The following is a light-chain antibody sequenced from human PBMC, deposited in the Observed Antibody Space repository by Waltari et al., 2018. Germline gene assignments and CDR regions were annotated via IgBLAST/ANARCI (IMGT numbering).Light chain of an antibody. CDR3: QERSNWPRALT. CDR1: QSISSY. J-gene: IGKJ4*01. Sequence: ETVLTQSPATLSLSPGERAILSCRASQSISSYLAWYQQKPGQAPRLLIYEATKRATGIPARFSGSGSGTDFTLTISSLEPEDFAVYYCQERSNWPRALTFGGGTKVEI. V-gene: IGKV3-11*01. CDR2: EAT.